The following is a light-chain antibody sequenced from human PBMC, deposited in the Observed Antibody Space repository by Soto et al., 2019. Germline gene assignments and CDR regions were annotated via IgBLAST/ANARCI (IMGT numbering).Light chain of an antibody. V-gene: IGKV3-11*01. CDR3: QQRSNWPPIT. J-gene: IGKJ5*01. CDR2: DAS. Sequence: EIVLTQSPATLSLSPGERATLSCRASQSVKTFLVWYQHRPGQAPRVLIYDASHRATGIPARFSGSGSGTDFTLTISSLEPEDAALYYCQQRSNWPPITFGQGTRLGL. CDR1: QSVKTF.